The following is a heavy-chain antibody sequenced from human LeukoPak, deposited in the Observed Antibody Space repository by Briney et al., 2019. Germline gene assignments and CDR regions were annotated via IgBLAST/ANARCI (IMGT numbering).Heavy chain of an antibody. CDR3: ARHYDSNSYGPGY. Sequence: GGSPRLSCAASGFTFSSYSLNWVRQAPGKGLEWVSSISSSSSYIYYADSVKGRFTTSRDNAKNSLYLQMNSLRAEDTAVYYCARHYDSNSYGPGYWGQGTLVTVSS. J-gene: IGHJ4*02. CDR2: ISSSSSYI. D-gene: IGHD3-22*01. V-gene: IGHV3-21*01. CDR1: GFTFSSYS.